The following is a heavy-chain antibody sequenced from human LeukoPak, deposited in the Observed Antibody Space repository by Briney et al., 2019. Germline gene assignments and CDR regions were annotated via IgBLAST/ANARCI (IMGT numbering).Heavy chain of an antibody. D-gene: IGHD5-18*01. Sequence: TSETLSLTCTVSGGSISSGSYYWSWIRQPAGKGLEWIGRIYTSGSTNYNPSLKSRVTISVDTSKNQFSLKLSSVTAADTAVYYCARGDTAISDWFDPWGQGTLVTVSS. CDR2: IYTSGST. CDR3: ARGDTAISDWFDP. CDR1: GGSISSGSYY. J-gene: IGHJ5*02. V-gene: IGHV4-61*02.